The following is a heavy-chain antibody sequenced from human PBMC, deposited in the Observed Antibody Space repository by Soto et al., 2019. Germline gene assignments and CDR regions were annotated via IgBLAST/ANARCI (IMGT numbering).Heavy chain of an antibody. CDR3: ARDDVRGDSTFDY. CDR2: INPSDGDT. J-gene: IGHJ4*02. CDR1: GYTFNSYY. V-gene: IGHV1-46*02. D-gene: IGHD2-21*01. Sequence: QVQLVQSGAEVKKPGASVTVSCKASGYTFNSYYLHWVRQAPGQGLDWMGLINPSDGDTNYAQKFQGRVTMTRDSSTSTVYLELTGLTSDDSAVYFCARDDVRGDSTFDYWGQGTLVTV.